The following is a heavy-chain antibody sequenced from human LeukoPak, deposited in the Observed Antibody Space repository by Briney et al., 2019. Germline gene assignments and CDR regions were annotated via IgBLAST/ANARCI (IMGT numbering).Heavy chain of an antibody. CDR2: IYGDDYT. CDR3: ARDQGGASGYYHYYYYYMDV. D-gene: IGHD3-3*01. CDR1: GFTFGSNY. V-gene: IGHV3-53*05. J-gene: IGHJ6*03. Sequence: PGGSLRLSCAASGFTFGSNYMTWVRQAPGKGLEWVALIYGDDYTFYADSVEGRFTVSRDRSKNTVYLRLNSLRSEDPAVYHCARDQGGASGYYHYYYYYMDVWGKGTTVTVSS.